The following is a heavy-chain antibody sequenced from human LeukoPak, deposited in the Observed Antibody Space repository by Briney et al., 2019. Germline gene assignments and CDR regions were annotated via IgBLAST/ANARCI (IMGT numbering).Heavy chain of an antibody. V-gene: IGHV4-34*01. Sequence: NPSETLSLTCAVYGGSFSGYYWSWIRQPPGKGLEWIGEINHSGSTNYNPSLKSRVTISVDTSKNQFSLKLSSVTAADTAVYYCARGCPPEYQYQLVLNYYYYYYGMDVWGQGTTVTVSS. D-gene: IGHD2-2*01. J-gene: IGHJ6*02. CDR2: INHSGST. CDR3: ARGCPPEYQYQLVLNYYYYYYGMDV. CDR1: GGSFSGYY.